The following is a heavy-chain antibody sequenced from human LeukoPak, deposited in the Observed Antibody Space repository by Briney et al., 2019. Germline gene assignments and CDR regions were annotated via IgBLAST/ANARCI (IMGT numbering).Heavy chain of an antibody. D-gene: IGHD1-26*01. J-gene: IGHJ6*02. Sequence: ERSLRLSCAASGFTFGSYAMHWVRQAPGKGLEWVAVISYDGSNKYYADSVKGRFTVSRDNSKNTLYLQMNSLRAEDTAVYYCAKAEVGATYGMDVWGQGTTVTVSS. CDR2: ISYDGSNK. CDR3: AKAEVGATYGMDV. CDR1: GFTFGSYA. V-gene: IGHV3-30-3*01.